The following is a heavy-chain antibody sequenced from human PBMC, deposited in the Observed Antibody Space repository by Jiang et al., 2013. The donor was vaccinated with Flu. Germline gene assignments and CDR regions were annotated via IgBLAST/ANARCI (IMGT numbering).Heavy chain of an antibody. CDR2: IYPGDSDT. J-gene: IGHJ6*03. V-gene: IGHV5-51*01. CDR1: GYSFTSYW. D-gene: IGHD6-13*01. Sequence: GAEVKKPGESLKISCKGSGYSFTSYWIGWVRQMPGKGLEWMGIIYPGDSDTRYSPSFQGQVTISADKSISTAYLQWSSLKASDTAMYYCARHHSSTRVFTDQDYYYYMDVWGKGTTGHRLL. CDR3: ARHHSSTRVFTDQDYYYYMDV.